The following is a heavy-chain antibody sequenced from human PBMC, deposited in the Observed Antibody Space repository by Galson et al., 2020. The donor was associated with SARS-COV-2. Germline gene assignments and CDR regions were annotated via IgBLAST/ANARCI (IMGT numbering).Heavy chain of an antibody. D-gene: IGHD5-18*01. Sequence: SLKISCAASGFTFSDYYMSWFRQAPGKGLEWLSYISSYSSYTDYADSVKGRFTISRDNAKNSLYLQMNNLRAEDTAVYYCARYGTGNRYGYPYYFPYWGQGALVTVSS. V-gene: IGHV3-11*06. CDR2: ISSYSSYT. J-gene: IGHJ4*02. CDR1: GFTFSDYY. CDR3: ARYGTGNRYGYPYYFPY.